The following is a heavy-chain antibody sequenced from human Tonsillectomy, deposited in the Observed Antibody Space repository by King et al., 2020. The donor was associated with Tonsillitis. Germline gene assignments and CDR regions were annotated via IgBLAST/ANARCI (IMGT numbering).Heavy chain of an antibody. CDR3: ARDAARGGDLDY. Sequence: VQLVESGGGLVQPGGSLRLSCAASGFTFNNFWMTWVRQAPGKGLEWVAHINEHGNAMYYVGSVTGRFTISRDNAKNSLYLQMNSLRAEDTAMYYCARDAARGGDLDYWGQGTLVTVSS. J-gene: IGHJ4*02. V-gene: IGHV3-7*01. D-gene: IGHD3-16*01. CDR1: GFTFNNFW. CDR2: INEHGNAM.